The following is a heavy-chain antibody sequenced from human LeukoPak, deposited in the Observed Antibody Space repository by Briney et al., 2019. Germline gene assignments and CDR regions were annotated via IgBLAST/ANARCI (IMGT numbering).Heavy chain of an antibody. CDR1: GSTSSSYS. CDR2: IGSSGTYI. CDR3: ARDLDSSGYYFGNAFDI. V-gene: IGHV3-21*01. D-gene: IGHD3-22*01. J-gene: IGHJ3*02. Sequence: GGSLRLSCAASGSTSSSYSMNWVRQAPGKGLEWVSSIGSSGTYIYYADSVKGRFTISRDNAKNSLYLQMNSLRAEDTAVYYCARDLDSSGYYFGNAFDIWGQGTMVTVSS.